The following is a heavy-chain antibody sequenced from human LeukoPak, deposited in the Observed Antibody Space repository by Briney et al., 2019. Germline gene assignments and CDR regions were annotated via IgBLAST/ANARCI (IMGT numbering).Heavy chain of an antibody. CDR2: IYHSGST. Sequence: PSETLSLTCAVSGYSINSGYYWGWIRQPPGKGLEWIGSIYHSGSTYYNPSLRSRVTISLDTSSNQFSLKLRSVTAADTAVYYCATSNLDRLMYFDYWGQGTLATVSS. CDR1: GYSINSGYY. V-gene: IGHV4-38-2*01. CDR3: ATSNLDRLMYFDY. D-gene: IGHD2-8*01. J-gene: IGHJ4*02.